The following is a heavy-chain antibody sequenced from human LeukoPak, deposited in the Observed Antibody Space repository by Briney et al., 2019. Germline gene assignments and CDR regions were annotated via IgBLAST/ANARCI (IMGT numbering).Heavy chain of an antibody. CDR1: GFSFRNYA. V-gene: IGHV3-48*03. D-gene: IGHD2-8*01. CDR3: VREINGLFDY. J-gene: IGHJ4*02. CDR2: INNVAKVR. Sequence: GGSLRLSCAASGFSFRNYAMTWVRQAPGKGLEWVSFINNVAKVRYYTDSVKGRFIISRDNAKNSPYLEMSSLRDEDTAAYYCVREINGLFDYWGQGALVIVSS.